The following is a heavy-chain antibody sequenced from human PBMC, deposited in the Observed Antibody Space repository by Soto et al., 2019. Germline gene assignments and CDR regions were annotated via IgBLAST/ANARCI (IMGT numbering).Heavy chain of an antibody. CDR1: GFPFSSHW. CDR2: INQDGSDK. CDR3: ASRPAESPYDGVFDF. J-gene: IGHJ4*02. Sequence: PVVSLILSCVVSGFPFSSHWMTWFRQAPGKALEWVANINQDGSDKYYVDSLKGRFTISRDNAKNSVFLQMNSLRAEDKAVYYCASRPAESPYDGVFDFWGQGTLVTVSS. V-gene: IGHV3-7*03. D-gene: IGHD2-8*01.